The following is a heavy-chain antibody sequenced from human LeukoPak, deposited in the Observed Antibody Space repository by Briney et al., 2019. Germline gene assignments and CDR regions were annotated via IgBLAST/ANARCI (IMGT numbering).Heavy chain of an antibody. CDR3: ASNGPSGYDWESAFDI. J-gene: IGHJ3*02. Sequence: ASVKVSCKASGYIFTAYGITWVRQAPGQGLEWMGWISTYSGNTNYAQKFQGRVTMTTDTSTTTVYMELRSLRSDDTAVYYCASNGPSGYDWESAFDIWGQGTMVTVSS. V-gene: IGHV1-18*01. CDR1: GYIFTAYG. D-gene: IGHD5-12*01. CDR2: ISTYSGNT.